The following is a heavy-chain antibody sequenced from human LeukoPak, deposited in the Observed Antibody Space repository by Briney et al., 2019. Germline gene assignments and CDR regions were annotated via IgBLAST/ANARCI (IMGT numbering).Heavy chain of an antibody. D-gene: IGHD4-23*01. CDR2: ISSSSSYI. CDR3: AIVTSGNSAADY. V-gene: IGHV3-21*01. Sequence: GGSLRLSCAASGFDLSGYIMNWVRQAPGKGLEWVSSISSSSSYIYYADSVKGRFTISRDNAKNSLYLQMNSLRAEDTALYYCAIVTSGNSAADYWGQGTPVSVSS. CDR1: GFDLSGYI. J-gene: IGHJ4*02.